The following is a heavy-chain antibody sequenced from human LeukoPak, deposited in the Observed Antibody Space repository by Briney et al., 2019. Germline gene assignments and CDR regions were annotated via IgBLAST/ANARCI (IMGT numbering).Heavy chain of an antibody. D-gene: IGHD3-10*01. CDR1: GFTFSSYA. V-gene: IGHV3-23*01. Sequence: PGGSLRLSCAASGFTFSSYAMSWVRQAPGKGLEWVSAISGSGGSTYYADSVKGRFTISRDISKNTLYLQMNSLRAEDTAVYYCAKSPVPNYYYYGMDVWGQGTTVTVSS. CDR3: AKSPVPNYYYYGMDV. J-gene: IGHJ6*02. CDR2: ISGSGGST.